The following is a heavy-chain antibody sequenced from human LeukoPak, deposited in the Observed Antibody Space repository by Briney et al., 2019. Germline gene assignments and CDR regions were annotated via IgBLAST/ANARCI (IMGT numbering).Heavy chain of an antibody. J-gene: IGHJ3*02. CDR1: GFIFNSYG. CDR2: ISYDGSNK. V-gene: IGHV3-30*18. CDR3: AKEVSIAVAGSDLYDAFDI. Sequence: GGSLRLSCAASGFIFNSYGMHWVRQAPGKGLEWVAVISYDGSNKYYADSVKGRFTISRDNSKNTLYLQMNSLRAEDTAVYYCAKEVSIAVAGSDLYDAFDIWGQGTMVTVSS. D-gene: IGHD6-19*01.